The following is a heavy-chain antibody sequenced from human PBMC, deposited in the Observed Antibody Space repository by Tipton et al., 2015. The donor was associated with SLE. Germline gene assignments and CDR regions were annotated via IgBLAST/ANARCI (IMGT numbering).Heavy chain of an antibody. CDR1: GGTFSNYS. Sequence: QSGAEVKKPGSSVKVSCRASGGTFSNYSLSWVRQAPGQGPAWVGGIIPMFGTANYAQKFQGRVTLNADESTSTAYMELSGLRSEDAAVYYCARGSGYYSEGFVRLGRGGLVTVSS. V-gene: IGHV1-69*01. CDR2: IIPMFGTA. J-gene: IGHJ5*02. D-gene: IGHD3-22*01. CDR3: ARGSGYYSEGFVR.